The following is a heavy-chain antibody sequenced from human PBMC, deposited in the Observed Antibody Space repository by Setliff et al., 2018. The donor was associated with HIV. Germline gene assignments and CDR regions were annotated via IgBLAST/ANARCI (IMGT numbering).Heavy chain of an antibody. D-gene: IGHD6-19*01. Sequence: ASVKVSCKASGYTFTGYYMHWVRQAPGQGLEWMGWITPNSGGTNYAQKFQGWVTMTRDTSISTAYMELSSLRSDDTAVYYWARVAVPGLGYFQSWGQGTLVTV. CDR3: ARVAVPGLGYFQS. CDR1: GYTFTGYY. CDR2: ITPNSGGT. V-gene: IGHV1-2*04. J-gene: IGHJ1*01.